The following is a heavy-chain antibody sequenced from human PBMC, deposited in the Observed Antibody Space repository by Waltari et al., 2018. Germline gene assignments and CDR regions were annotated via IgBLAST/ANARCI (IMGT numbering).Heavy chain of an antibody. Sequence: EVQLVESGGGLVQPGRSLRLSCAASGFNFNDYAMPWVRQVPGKGLEWVSAISWNSVTIGYADSVKGRFTISRDNTKNFLYLQMNSLRADDTAFYYCTGGGSYWAFHIWGQGTMVTVSS. CDR1: GFNFNDYA. D-gene: IGHD3-16*01. J-gene: IGHJ3*02. CDR3: TGGGSYWAFHI. V-gene: IGHV3-9*01. CDR2: ISWNSVTI.